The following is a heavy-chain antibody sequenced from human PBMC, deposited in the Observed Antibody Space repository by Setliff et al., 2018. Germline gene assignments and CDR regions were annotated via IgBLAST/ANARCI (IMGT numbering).Heavy chain of an antibody. D-gene: IGHD4-17*01. V-gene: IGHV4-38-2*02. CDR3: ARDPLTTNRRRAFDI. CDR2: IYHSGST. Sequence: KTSETLSLTCAVSGYSISSGYYWGWIRQPPGKGLEWIGSIYHSGSTYYNPSLKSRVTISVDTSKNQFSLKLRAVTAADTAVYYCARDPLTTNRRRAFDIWGQGTMVTVSS. J-gene: IGHJ3*02. CDR1: GYSISSGYY.